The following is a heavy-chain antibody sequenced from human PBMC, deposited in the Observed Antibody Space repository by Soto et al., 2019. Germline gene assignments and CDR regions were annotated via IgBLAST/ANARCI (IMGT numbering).Heavy chain of an antibody. Sequence: SETLSLTCTVSGGSISSYYWSWIRQPPGKGLEWIGYIYYSGSTNYNPSLKSRVTISVDTSKNQFSLKLSSVTAADTAVYYCARASGNVVVPAAIRSQTAYYYGMDVWGQGTTVTVSS. CDR3: ARASGNVVVPAAIRSQTAYYYGMDV. CDR1: GGSISSYY. CDR2: IYYSGST. J-gene: IGHJ6*02. D-gene: IGHD2-2*01. V-gene: IGHV4-59*08.